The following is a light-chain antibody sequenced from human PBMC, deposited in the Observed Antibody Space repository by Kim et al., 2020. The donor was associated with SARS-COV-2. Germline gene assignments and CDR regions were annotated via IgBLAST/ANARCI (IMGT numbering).Light chain of an antibody. Sequence: SYELTQPPSVSVSPGQTASITCSGDELGDKYACWYQQKPGQSPVLVIYQDTKRPSGIPERFSGSNSGNTATLTISGTQALDEADYYCQAWDSRTWVFGGG. CDR3: QAWDSRTWV. CDR2: QDT. V-gene: IGLV3-1*01. CDR1: ELGDKY. J-gene: IGLJ3*02.